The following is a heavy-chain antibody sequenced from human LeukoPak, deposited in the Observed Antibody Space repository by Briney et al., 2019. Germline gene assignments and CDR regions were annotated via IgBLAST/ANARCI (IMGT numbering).Heavy chain of an antibody. CDR3: TSDRGSRYYFDY. J-gene: IGHJ4*02. CDR1: GFTFGDYA. D-gene: IGHD1-26*01. V-gene: IGHV3-49*04. Sequence: GGSLRLSCTASGFTFGDYAMSWVRQAPGKGLEWVGFIRSKAYGGTTEYAASVKGRFTISRDDSKSIAYLQMNSLKTEDTAVYYCTSDRGSRYYFDYWGQGTLVTVSS. CDR2: IRSKAYGGTT.